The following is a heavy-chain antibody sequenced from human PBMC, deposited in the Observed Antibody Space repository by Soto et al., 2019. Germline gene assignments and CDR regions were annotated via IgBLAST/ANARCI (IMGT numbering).Heavy chain of an antibody. CDR2: ISSTSGTI. D-gene: IGHD2-15*01. V-gene: IGHV3-48*02. J-gene: IGHJ4*02. CDR1: GFTFNSYS. CDR3: ASLSVRYCSGGSCSQLDY. Sequence: EVQLVEAGGGLVQPGGSLRLSCAASGFTFNSYSMTWVRQAPGKGREWLSFISSTSGTIYYADSVKGRFTISRDNAHNSLSLQMNSLRDEDTAVYYCASLSVRYCSGGSCSQLDYWGQGTLVTVSS.